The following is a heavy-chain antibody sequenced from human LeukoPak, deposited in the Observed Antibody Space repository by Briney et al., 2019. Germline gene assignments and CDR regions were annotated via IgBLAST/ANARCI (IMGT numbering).Heavy chain of an antibody. CDR2: IKQDGSEK. CDR1: GFTFSNYW. CDR3: ARLPKANIAVDGYYFDY. Sequence: PGGSLRLSCAASGFTFSNYWMSWVRQAPGKGLEWVANIKQDGSEKHYVDSVKGRFTISRDNAKNSLYLQMSSLRAEDTAVYYCARLPKANIAVDGYYFDYWGQGTLVTVSS. V-gene: IGHV3-7*04. J-gene: IGHJ4*02. D-gene: IGHD6-19*01.